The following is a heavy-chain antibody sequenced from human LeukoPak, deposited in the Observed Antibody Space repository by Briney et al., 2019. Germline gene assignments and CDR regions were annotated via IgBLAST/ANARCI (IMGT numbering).Heavy chain of an antibody. J-gene: IGHJ6*03. CDR1: GASFRSYG. D-gene: IGHD3-22*01. CDR2: INPSGGST. V-gene: IGHV1-46*01. CDR3: ARSYYYDGYYMDV. Sequence: GASVKVSCKASGASFRSYGFSWVRQAPGQGLEWMGIINPSGGSTSYAQKFQGRVTMTRDTSTSTVYMELSSLRSEDTAVYYCARSYYYDGYYMDVWGKGTTVTVSS.